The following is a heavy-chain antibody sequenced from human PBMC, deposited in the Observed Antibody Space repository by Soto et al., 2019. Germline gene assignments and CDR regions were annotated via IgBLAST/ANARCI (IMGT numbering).Heavy chain of an antibody. CDR1: GFTFSSYS. V-gene: IGHV3-21*01. J-gene: IGHJ4*02. D-gene: IGHD6-6*01. CDR3: ARGRNEKQLAPFDY. CDR2: ISSSSSYI. Sequence: LSLTCAASGFTFSSYSMNWVRQAPGKGLEWVSSISSSSSYIYYADSVKGRFTISRDNAKNSLYLQMNSLRAEDTAVYYCARGRNEKQLAPFDYWGQGTLVTVSS.